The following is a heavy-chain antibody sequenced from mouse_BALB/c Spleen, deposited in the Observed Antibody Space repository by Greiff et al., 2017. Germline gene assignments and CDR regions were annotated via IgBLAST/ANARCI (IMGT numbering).Heavy chain of an antibody. V-gene: IGHV1S137*01. D-gene: IGHD2-14*01. CDR2: ISTYYGDA. CDR1: GYTFTDYA. J-gene: IGHJ4*01. CDR3: ARGRYDGYYYAMDY. Sequence: VQLQESGAELVRPGVSVKISCKGSGYTFTDYAMHWVKPSHAKSLEWIGVISTYYGDASYNQKFKGKATMTVDKSSSTAYMELARLTSEDSAIYYCARGRYDGYYYAMDYWGQGTSVTVSS.